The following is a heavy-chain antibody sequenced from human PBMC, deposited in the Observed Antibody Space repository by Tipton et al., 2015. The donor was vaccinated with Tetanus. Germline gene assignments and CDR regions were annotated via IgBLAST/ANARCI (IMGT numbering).Heavy chain of an antibody. V-gene: IGHV4-31*03. Sequence: TLSLTCTVSGGSISSGSYSWGWIRLSPGTGLEWIGYIYYSGSTYYNPSLKSRVTISVDTSKNQFSLKLSSVTAADTAVYYCARGPDFYYYDSSGYSPDSVAFDIWGQGTMVTVSS. CDR3: ARGPDFYYYDSSGYSPDSVAFDI. CDR1: GGSISSGSYS. J-gene: IGHJ3*02. D-gene: IGHD3-22*01. CDR2: IYYSGST.